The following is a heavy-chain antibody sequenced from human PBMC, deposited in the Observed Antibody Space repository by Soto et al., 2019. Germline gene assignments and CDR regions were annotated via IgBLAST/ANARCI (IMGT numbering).Heavy chain of an antibody. Sequence: SETLSLTCAVYGGSFSGYSWTWIRQPPGTGLEWIGEINHSGSTNYNPSLKSRVTISVDTSKNQFSLRLTSVTAADTAVYYCARDKITGLFDYWGQGTLVTVS. CDR3: ARDKITGLFDY. CDR1: GGSFSGYS. J-gene: IGHJ4*02. V-gene: IGHV4-34*01. CDR2: INHSGST. D-gene: IGHD2-8*02.